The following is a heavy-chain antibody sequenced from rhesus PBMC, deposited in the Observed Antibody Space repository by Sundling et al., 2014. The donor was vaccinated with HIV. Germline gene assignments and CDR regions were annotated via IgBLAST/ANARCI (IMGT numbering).Heavy chain of an antibody. CDR2: INPNGGTT. Sequence: EVQLVESGGGLVQPGGSLRLSCAASGFTFSDDYMEWVRQAPGKGLDWVGQINPNGGTTFLMDSVKGRFTISRDNARNTLYLQISSLRIEDTAVYYCALWTGDGGFDYWGQGVLVTVSS. J-gene: IGHJ4*01. CDR3: ALWTGDGGFDY. V-gene: IGHV3-176*02. CDR1: GFTFSDDY. D-gene: IGHD3-3*01.